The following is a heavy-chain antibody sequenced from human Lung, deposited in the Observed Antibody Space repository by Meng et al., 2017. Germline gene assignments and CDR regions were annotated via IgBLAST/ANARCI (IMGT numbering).Heavy chain of an antibody. CDR2: TNFRSKWYN. D-gene: IGHD2-21*01. J-gene: IGHJ4*02. Sequence: QVHLKQSGPGLVKHSQTFPLTCAISGDSAPSNSAAWNWIRQSPSRGIEWLGRTNFRSKWYNGYAVSVRSRITINPDTSKNQFTLQLNSVTPEDTAVYYCARSQQLLDSWGQGNLFTVSS. CDR1: GDSAPSNSAA. CDR3: ARSQQLLDS. V-gene: IGHV6-1*01.